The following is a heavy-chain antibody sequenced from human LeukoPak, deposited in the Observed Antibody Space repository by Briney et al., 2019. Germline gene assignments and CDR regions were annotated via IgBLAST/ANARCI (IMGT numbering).Heavy chain of an antibody. CDR3: ARGYLESTVTERDDDY. D-gene: IGHD4-4*01. CDR1: GFTFSSYA. V-gene: IGHV4-34*01. J-gene: IGHJ4*02. Sequence: GSLRLSCAASGFTFSSYAMSWIRQPPGKGLEWIGEINHSGSTNYNPSLKSRVTISVDTSKDQFSLKLSSVTAADTAVYYCARGYLESTVTERDDDYWGQGTLVTVSS. CDR2: INHSGST.